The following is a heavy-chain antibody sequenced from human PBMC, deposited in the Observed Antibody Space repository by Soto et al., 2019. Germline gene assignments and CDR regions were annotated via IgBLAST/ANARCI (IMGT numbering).Heavy chain of an antibody. D-gene: IGHD5-12*01. CDR1: GGTFSSYA. Sequence: ASVKVSCKASGGTFSSYAISWVRQAPGQGLEWMGGIIPIFGTANYAQKFQGRVTITADESTSTAYMELSSLRSEDTAVYYCAGNAVDIVATSSLGDSVWYYYGMDVWGQGTTVTVSS. V-gene: IGHV1-69*13. CDR3: AGNAVDIVATSSLGDSVWYYYGMDV. CDR2: IIPIFGTA. J-gene: IGHJ6*02.